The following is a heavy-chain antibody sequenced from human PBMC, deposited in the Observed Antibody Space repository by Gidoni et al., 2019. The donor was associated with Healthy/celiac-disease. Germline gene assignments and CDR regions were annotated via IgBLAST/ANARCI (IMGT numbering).Heavy chain of an antibody. CDR3: ARDRDYVWG. CDR2: IYSGGSP. Sequence: EVQLVESGGGLVQPGGSLRLSRAASGFTVSSNDMSWVRQAPGKGLEWVSVIYSGGSPYYADSVKGRFTITRDNSKNTLYLQMDSLGAEDAAVYYCARDRDYVWGWGQGTLVTVSS. V-gene: IGHV3-66*02. CDR1: GFTVSSND. D-gene: IGHD3-16*01. J-gene: IGHJ4*02.